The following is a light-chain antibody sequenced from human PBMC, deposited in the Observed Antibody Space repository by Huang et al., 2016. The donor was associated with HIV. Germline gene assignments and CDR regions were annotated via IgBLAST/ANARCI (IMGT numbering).Light chain of an antibody. CDR1: RTVNSN. CDR3: QQYDSWPPLT. CDR2: GAS. J-gene: IGKJ4*01. V-gene: IGKV3-15*01. Sequence: EIVMTQSPATLSVSPGERATLSCRASRTVNSNLAWYQERPGQSPRLLIYGASIRATGIPARFSGRGSGREFTLTIGSLQSEDFAIYYCQQYDSWPPLTFGGGTKVEIK.